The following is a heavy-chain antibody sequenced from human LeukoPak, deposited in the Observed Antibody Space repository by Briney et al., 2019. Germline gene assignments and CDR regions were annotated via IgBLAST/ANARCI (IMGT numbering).Heavy chain of an antibody. D-gene: IGHD3-10*01. Sequence: ASVKVSCKASGYTFTSYAMNCVRQAPGQGLEWMGWINTNTGNPTYAQGFTGRFVFSLDTSVSTAYLQISSLKAEDTAVYYCASGYIWFGELAQFDYWGQGTLVTVSS. CDR3: ASGYIWFGELAQFDY. V-gene: IGHV7-4-1*02. CDR1: GYTFTSYA. J-gene: IGHJ4*02. CDR2: INTNTGNP.